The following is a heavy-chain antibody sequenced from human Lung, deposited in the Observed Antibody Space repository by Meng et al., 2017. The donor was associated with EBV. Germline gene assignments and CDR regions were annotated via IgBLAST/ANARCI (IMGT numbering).Heavy chain of an antibody. D-gene: IGHD3-22*01. V-gene: IGHV1-46*01. CDR1: GYTFTSYA. J-gene: IGHJ4*03. Sequence: QGHVFQFGAWWKKPGAQCKVSCKAFGYTFTSYAMNWVRQAPGQGLEWMGLFNPNGDVTTYSPRFQGRITLTGDTSTSTLYMELSSLTSDDTAVYYCAREMPMTCYFDQWGQGTLVTASS. CDR3: AREMPMTCYFDQ. CDR2: FNPNGDVT.